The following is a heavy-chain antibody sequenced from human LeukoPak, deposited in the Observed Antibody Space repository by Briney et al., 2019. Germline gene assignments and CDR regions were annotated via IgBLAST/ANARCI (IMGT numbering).Heavy chain of an antibody. J-gene: IGHJ4*02. CDR2: IYYSGST. Sequence: SETLSLTCTVSGGSMSSYYWSWIRQPPGKGLEWIGYIYYSGSTNYNPSLKSRVTISVDTSKNQFSLKLSSVTAADTAVYYCARGGMVTMVRGVSFDYWGQGTLVTVSS. D-gene: IGHD3-10*01. V-gene: IGHV4-59*01. CDR3: ARGGMVTMVRGVSFDY. CDR1: GGSMSSYY.